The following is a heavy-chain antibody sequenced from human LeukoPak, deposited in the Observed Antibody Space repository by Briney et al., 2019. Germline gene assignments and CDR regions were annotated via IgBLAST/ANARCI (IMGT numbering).Heavy chain of an antibody. J-gene: IGHJ4*02. D-gene: IGHD5-18*01. V-gene: IGHV5-10-1*01. Sequence: GESLKISGKASGYRFPSYWITWVRQIPGKGLEWMGGIDPIDSYTTYSPSFQGHVTISADKSIATVYLQWSSLKASDTAMYYCARARVDTAMADFDYWGQGTLVSVSS. CDR1: GYRFPSYW. CDR2: IDPIDSYT. CDR3: ARARVDTAMADFDY.